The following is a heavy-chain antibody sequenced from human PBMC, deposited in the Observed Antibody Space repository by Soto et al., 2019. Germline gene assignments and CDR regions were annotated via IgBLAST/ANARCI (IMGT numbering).Heavy chain of an antibody. CDR1: GFTFTISA. V-gene: IGHV3-23*01. D-gene: IGHD3-9*01. CDR3: AKDRFPYYDILTGYHHQGYYYGMDV. CDR2: ISGSGGST. J-gene: IGHJ6*01. Sequence: PGDSLRLSCTASGFTFTISALSWSRQAPGPGLEWVSAISGSGGSTYYADSVKGRFTISRDNSKNTLYLQMNSLRAEDTAVYYCAKDRFPYYDILTGYHHQGYYYGMDV.